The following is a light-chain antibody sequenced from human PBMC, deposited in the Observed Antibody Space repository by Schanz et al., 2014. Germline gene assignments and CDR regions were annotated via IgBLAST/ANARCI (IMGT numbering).Light chain of an antibody. Sequence: EVVLTQSPGSLSLSPGERGTLSCRASQGVTSNYLAWFQQKPGQAPRLLIYGASTRATGIPARFSGSGSGTDFTLTISSLQAEDVAVYYCQQYYSTYTFGQGTKLEIK. V-gene: IGKV3D-7*01. J-gene: IGKJ2*01. CDR1: QGVTSNY. CDR2: GAS. CDR3: QQYYSTYT.